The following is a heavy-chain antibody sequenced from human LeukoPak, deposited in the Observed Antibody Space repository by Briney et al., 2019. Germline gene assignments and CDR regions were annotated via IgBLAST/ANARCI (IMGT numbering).Heavy chain of an antibody. D-gene: IGHD6-13*01. Sequence: GGSLRLSCAASGFTFSSYGMHWVRQAPGKGLEWVAVISYDGSDKYYADSVKGRFTISRDNSKNTLHLQMSSLTTEDTAVYYCVGGGYSPIWGQGTLVTVSS. J-gene: IGHJ4*02. CDR3: VGGGYSPI. CDR2: ISYDGSDK. V-gene: IGHV3-30*03. CDR1: GFTFSSYG.